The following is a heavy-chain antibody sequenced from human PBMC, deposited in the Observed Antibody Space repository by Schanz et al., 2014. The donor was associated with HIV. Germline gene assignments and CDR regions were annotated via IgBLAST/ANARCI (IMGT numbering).Heavy chain of an antibody. D-gene: IGHD6-6*01. CDR2: KSHDGSKK. J-gene: IGHJ4*02. V-gene: IGHV3-30*18. CDR3: AKGWRGYSISSLVDY. Sequence: QVQLVESGGGVVQPGRSLRLSCAASGFTFSSYGMYWVRQAPGKGLEWVAVKSHDGSKKYYADSVRGRITISRDNSKNTLYLQMNSLRADDTAVYYCAKGWRGYSISSLVDYWGQGSLVTVSS. CDR1: GFTFSSYG.